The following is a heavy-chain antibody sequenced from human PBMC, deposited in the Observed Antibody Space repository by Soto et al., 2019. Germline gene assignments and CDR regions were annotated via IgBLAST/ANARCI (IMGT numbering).Heavy chain of an antibody. V-gene: IGHV3-30-3*01. J-gene: IGHJ4*02. D-gene: IGHD4-4*01. CDR1: GFTFSSYA. CDR2: ISYDGSNK. CDR3: ARAPLSPTVDVYYFDY. Sequence: PGGSLRLSCAASGFTFSSYAMHWVRQAPGKGLEWVAVISYDGSNKYYADSVKGRFTISRDNSKNTLYLQMNSLRAEDTAVYYCARAPLSPTVDVYYFDYWGQGTLVTVSS.